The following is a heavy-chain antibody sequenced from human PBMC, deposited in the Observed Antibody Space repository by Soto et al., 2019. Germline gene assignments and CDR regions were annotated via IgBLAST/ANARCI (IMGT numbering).Heavy chain of an antibody. CDR1: GFTFSSYG. V-gene: IGHV3-30*18. CDR2: ISYDGSNK. J-gene: IGHJ4*02. Sequence: QVQLVESGGGVVQPGRSLRLSCAASGFTFSSYGMHWVRQAPGKGLEGVAVISYDGSNKYYADSVKGRITISRDNSKNTLYLQMNSLRAEDTAVYYCAKDRQIAAAGVFDYWGQGTLVTVSS. CDR3: AKDRQIAAAGVFDY. D-gene: IGHD6-13*01.